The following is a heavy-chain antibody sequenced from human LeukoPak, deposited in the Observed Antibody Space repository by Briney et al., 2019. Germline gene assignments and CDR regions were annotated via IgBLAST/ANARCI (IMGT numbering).Heavy chain of an antibody. CDR1: GFTFSSYS. CDR2: ISYDGSNK. J-gene: IGHJ4*02. CDR3: AEMAGSGYGTDY. Sequence: PGGSLRLSCAASGFTFSSYSMNWVRQAPGKGLEWVAVISYDGSNKYYADSVKGRFTISRDNSKNTLYLQMNSLRAEDTAVYYCAEMAGSGYGTDYWGQGTLVTVSS. V-gene: IGHV3-30*03. D-gene: IGHD3-22*01.